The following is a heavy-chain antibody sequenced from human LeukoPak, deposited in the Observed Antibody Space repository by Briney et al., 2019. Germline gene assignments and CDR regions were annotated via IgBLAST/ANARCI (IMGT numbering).Heavy chain of an antibody. CDR1: RFTFSRCS. D-gene: IGHD2-2*01. CDR3: ARDKLARSTYFDY. CDR2: ISSSSSYI. J-gene: IGHJ4*02. V-gene: IGHV3-21*01. Sequence: GGSLRLSCAASRFTFSRCSMIWVRQAPGKGLEGVSSISSSSSYIYYADSVKGRFTISRDNAKNSLYLQMNSLRAEDTAVYYCARDKLARSTYFDYWGQGTLVTVSS.